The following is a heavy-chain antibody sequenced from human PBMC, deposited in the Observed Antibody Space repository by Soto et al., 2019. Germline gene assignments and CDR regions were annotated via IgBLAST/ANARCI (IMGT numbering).Heavy chain of an antibody. CDR1: GGSISSGGYY. V-gene: IGHV4-31*03. Sequence: SETLSLTCTVSGGSISSGGYYWNWIRQHPGKGLEWIGYFYYSGSTYYNPSLKSRVTISVDTSKNQFSLRLNSVTPADTATYYCARLDCSGGACYSWQGYFDYWGRGSLVTVSS. CDR3: ARLDCSGGACYSWQGYFDY. J-gene: IGHJ4*02. CDR2: FYYSGST. D-gene: IGHD2-15*01.